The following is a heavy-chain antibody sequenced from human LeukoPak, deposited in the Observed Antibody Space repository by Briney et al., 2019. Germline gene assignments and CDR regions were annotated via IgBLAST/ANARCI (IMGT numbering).Heavy chain of an antibody. J-gene: IGHJ6*03. D-gene: IGHD3-10*02. Sequence: QPGGSLRLSCAASGFIFSNYWMTWVRQAPGKGLEWVANIKQDGSEKNYVDSVKGRFTISRDNAKNSLYLQMNSLRAEDTAVYYCAKCFNYYYFYMDVWGKGTTVTVSS. CDR3: AKCFNYYYFYMDV. V-gene: IGHV3-7*01. CDR2: IKQDGSEK. CDR1: GFIFSNYW.